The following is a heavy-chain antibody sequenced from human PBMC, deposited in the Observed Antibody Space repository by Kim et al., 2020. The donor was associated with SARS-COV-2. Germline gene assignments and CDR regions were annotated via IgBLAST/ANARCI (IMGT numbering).Heavy chain of an antibody. CDR2: INPNSGGT. V-gene: IGHV1-2*06. CDR1: GYTFTGYY. Sequence: ASVKVSCKASGYTFTGYYMHWVRQAPGQGLEWMGRINPNSGGTNYAQKFQGRVTMTRDTSISTAYMELSRLRSDDTAVYYCASSGSYYYYYGMDVWGQGTTVTVSS. D-gene: IGHD1-26*01. J-gene: IGHJ6*02. CDR3: ASSGSYYYYYGMDV.